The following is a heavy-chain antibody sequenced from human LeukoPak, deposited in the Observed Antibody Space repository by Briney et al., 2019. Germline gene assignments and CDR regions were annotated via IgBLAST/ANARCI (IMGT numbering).Heavy chain of an antibody. D-gene: IGHD2-15*01. CDR2: ISYDGSYK. Sequence: GGSLRLSCAASGFTFSTYGMHWVRQAPGKGLEWVAIISYDGSYKYHADSVKGRFSISRDNSKSTLYLQMNSLRVEDTAVYYCAKGLFYCSGGSCSGGYFDYWGQGTLVTVSS. CDR3: AKGLFYCSGGSCSGGYFDY. J-gene: IGHJ4*02. V-gene: IGHV3-30*18. CDR1: GFTFSTYG.